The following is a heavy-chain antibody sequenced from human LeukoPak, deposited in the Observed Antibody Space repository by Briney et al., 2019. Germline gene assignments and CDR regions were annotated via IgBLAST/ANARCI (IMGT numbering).Heavy chain of an antibody. CDR2: ISGSGGST. CDR1: GFTFSSYA. V-gene: IGHV3-23*01. J-gene: IGHJ6*04. Sequence: QSGGSLRLSCAASGFTFSSYAMSWVRQAPGKGLEWVSAISGSGGSTYYADSVKGRFTISRDNSKNTLYLQMNSLRAEDTAVYYCAKYPDGIFGAVGDVWGKGTTVTVSS. CDR3: AKYPDGIFGAVGDV. D-gene: IGHD3-3*01.